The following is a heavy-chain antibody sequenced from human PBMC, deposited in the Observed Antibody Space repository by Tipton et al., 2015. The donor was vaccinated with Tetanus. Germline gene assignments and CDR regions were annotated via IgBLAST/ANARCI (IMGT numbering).Heavy chain of an antibody. CDR1: GYTFTSYG. CDR3: ARRVYDSEETRIDY. J-gene: IGHJ4*02. V-gene: IGHV1-8*01. CDR2: MNPNSGNT. D-gene: IGHD3-22*01. Sequence: QSGAEVKKPGASVKVSCKASGYTFTSYGINWVRQATGQGLEWMGWMNPNSGNTGYAQKFQGRVTMTRNTSISTAYMELSSLRSEDTAVYYCARRVYDSEETRIDYWGQGTLVTVSS.